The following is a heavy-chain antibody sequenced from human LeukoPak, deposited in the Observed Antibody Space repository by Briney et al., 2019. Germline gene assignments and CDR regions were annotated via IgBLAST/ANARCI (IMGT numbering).Heavy chain of an antibody. Sequence: PSQTLSLTCTVSGGSISSDSYYWSWIRQPAGKGLEWIGRIYTSGSTNYNPSLKSRVTISVDTSKNQFSLKLSSVTAADTAVYYCARGLDFWSGYPSNWFDPWGQGTLVTVSS. CDR3: ARGLDFWSGYPSNWFDP. J-gene: IGHJ5*02. V-gene: IGHV4-61*02. CDR2: IYTSGST. D-gene: IGHD3-3*01. CDR1: GGSISSDSYY.